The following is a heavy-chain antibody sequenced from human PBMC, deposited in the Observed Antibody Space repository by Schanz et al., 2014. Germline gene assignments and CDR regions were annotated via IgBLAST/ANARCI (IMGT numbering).Heavy chain of an antibody. J-gene: IGHJ6*02. CDR2: IWYDGTDR. V-gene: IGHV3-33*06. CDR3: AKHLYQYNYYGMDV. CDR1: GFTFSNSP. D-gene: IGHD2-2*02. Sequence: QVQLVESGGGVVQPGRSLRLSCAASGFTFSNSPLHWVRQAPGKGLEWVAVIWYDGTDRYYADSVKGRFTISRDNSKNTLNLQMNSLRAEDTAVYYCAKHLYQYNYYGMDVWGQGTTVTVSS.